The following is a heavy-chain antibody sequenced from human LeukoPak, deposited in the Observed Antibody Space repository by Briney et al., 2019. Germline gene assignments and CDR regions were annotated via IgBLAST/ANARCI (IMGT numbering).Heavy chain of an antibody. V-gene: IGHV1-2*02. CDR1: GYTFTGYY. CDR2: INPNSGGT. CDR3: ARVGDFWSGYQFDY. J-gene: IGHJ4*02. Sequence: ASVKVSCKASGYTFTGYYMHWVRQAPGQGLEWMGWINPNSGGTNYAQKFQGRVTMTRDTSISTAYMELSRLRSEDTAVYYCARVGDFWSGYQFDYWGQGTLVTVSS. D-gene: IGHD3-3*01.